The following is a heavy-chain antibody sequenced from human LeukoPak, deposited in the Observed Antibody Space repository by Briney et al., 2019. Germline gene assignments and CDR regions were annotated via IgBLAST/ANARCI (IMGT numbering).Heavy chain of an antibody. D-gene: IGHD3-22*01. J-gene: IGHJ3*02. CDR1: GGSISSYY. Sequence: SETLSLTCTVSGGSISSYYWSWIRQPAGKGLEWIGRIYASGSTNYNPSLKSRVTISVDTSKNQFSLKLSSVTVADTAVYYCARPSTYYYDSSGHGAFDIWGQGTMVTVSS. V-gene: IGHV4-4*07. CDR2: IYASGST. CDR3: ARPSTYYYDSSGHGAFDI.